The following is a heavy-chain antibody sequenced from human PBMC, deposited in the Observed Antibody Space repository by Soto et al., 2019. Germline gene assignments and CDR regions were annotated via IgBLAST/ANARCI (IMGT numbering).Heavy chain of an antibody. CDR3: AGHPYGYNVDESAY. D-gene: IGHD5-12*01. CDR2: IYYSGST. J-gene: IGHJ4*02. Sequence: SETLSLTCTVSGGSISSSSYYWGWIRQPPGKGLEWIGSIYYSGSTYYNPSLKSRVTISVDTSKNQFSLKLSSVTAADTAVFYFAGHPYGYNVDESAYWAQGTLVPVSS. CDR1: GGSISSSSYY. V-gene: IGHV4-39*01.